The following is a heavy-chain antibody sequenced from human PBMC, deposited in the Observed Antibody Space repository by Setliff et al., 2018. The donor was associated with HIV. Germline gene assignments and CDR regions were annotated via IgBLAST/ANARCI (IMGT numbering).Heavy chain of an antibody. CDR2: VDPEDGET. CDR1: GYTFTDYY. Sequence: EASVKVSCKASGYTFTDYYMHWVQQAPGKGLEWMGRVDPEDGETIYAEKFQGRVTITADTSTDTAYMELSILRSEDTAVYYCATASNYYGSGSHGQAFDIWGQGTMVTVS. J-gene: IGHJ3*02. D-gene: IGHD3-10*01. CDR3: ATASNYYGSGSHGQAFDI. V-gene: IGHV1-69-2*01.